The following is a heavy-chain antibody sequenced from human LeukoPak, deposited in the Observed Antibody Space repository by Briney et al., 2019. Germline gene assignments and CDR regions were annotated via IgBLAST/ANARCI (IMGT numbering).Heavy chain of an antibody. J-gene: IGHJ4*02. CDR3: ATDVSDYLGAGY. Sequence: GASVKVSCKASGYTFSGYHIHWVRQAPGQGLEWMGGFDPEDGETIYAQKFQGRVTMTEDTSTDTAYMELSSLRSEDTAVYYCATDVSDYLGAGYWGQGTLVTVSS. CDR1: GYTFSGYH. V-gene: IGHV1-24*01. D-gene: IGHD7-27*01. CDR2: FDPEDGET.